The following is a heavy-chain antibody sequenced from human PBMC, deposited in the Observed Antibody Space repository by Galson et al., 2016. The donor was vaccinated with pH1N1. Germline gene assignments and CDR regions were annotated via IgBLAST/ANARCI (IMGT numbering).Heavy chain of an antibody. Sequence: SVKVSCKASGGTFSRLAISWVRQAPGQGLEWMGGIIPLFGIINYAQRFQGRVTITADESTSTAYMELNSLRSEETAVYYCAIAVCGANKFDSWGQGTLVTVSS. CDR3: AIAVCGANKFDS. CDR2: IIPLFGII. CDR1: GGTFSRLA. V-gene: IGHV1-69*13. J-gene: IGHJ4*02. D-gene: IGHD4/OR15-4a*01.